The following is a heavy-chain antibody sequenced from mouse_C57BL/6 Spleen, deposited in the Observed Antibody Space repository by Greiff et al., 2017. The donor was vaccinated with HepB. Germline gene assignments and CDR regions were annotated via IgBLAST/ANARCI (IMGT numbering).Heavy chain of an antibody. Sequence: QVQLQQPGAELVKPGASVKLSCKASGYTFTSYWMHWVKQRPGQGLEWIGMIHPNSGSTNYNEKFKSKATLTVDKSSSTAYMQLSSLTSEDSAVYYCERGATVVAPLDYWGQGTTLTVSS. D-gene: IGHD1-1*01. CDR2: IHPNSGST. V-gene: IGHV1-64*01. J-gene: IGHJ2*01. CDR3: ERGATVVAPLDY. CDR1: GYTFTSYW.